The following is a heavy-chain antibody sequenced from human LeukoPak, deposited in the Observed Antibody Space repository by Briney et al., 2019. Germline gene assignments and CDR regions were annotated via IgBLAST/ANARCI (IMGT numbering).Heavy chain of an antibody. D-gene: IGHD2-8*01. J-gene: IGHJ4*02. CDR1: GFTFSSYA. Sequence: PGRSLRLSCAASGFTFSSYAMHWVRQAPGKGLEWVAVISYDGSNKYYADSVKGRFTISRDNSKNTLYLQMNSLRAEDTAVYYCARTEGYCTNGVCPDYWGQGTLVTVSS. CDR2: ISYDGSNK. V-gene: IGHV3-30-3*01. CDR3: ARTEGYCTNGVCPDY.